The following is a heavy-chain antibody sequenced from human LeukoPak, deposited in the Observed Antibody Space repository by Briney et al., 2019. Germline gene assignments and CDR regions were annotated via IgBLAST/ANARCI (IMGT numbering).Heavy chain of an antibody. Sequence: ASVKVSCKASGYTFKNYDINWVRQATGQGLEWMGWMSPNSGNTGFAQKFQDRVSVTRDTSINTAYMELTSLRSGDTAVYYCARATPGGLHGYSFDYWGQGTVVTVYS. D-gene: IGHD5-24*01. CDR1: GYTFKNYD. J-gene: IGHJ4*02. V-gene: IGHV1-8*02. CDR2: MSPNSGNT. CDR3: ARATPGGLHGYSFDY.